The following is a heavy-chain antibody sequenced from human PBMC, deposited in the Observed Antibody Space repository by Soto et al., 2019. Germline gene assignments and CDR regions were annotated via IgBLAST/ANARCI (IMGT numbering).Heavy chain of an antibody. V-gene: IGHV1-58*01. D-gene: IGHD3-3*01. CDR3: AAGPTYDFWTHDAFHI. Sequence: ASVKVSCKACGVTFTSSAVQWVRQARGQRLEWIGWIVVGSGNTNYAQKFQERVTITRDMSTSTAYMELSSLRSEDTAVYYCAAGPTYDFWTHDAFHIWRQGTMVNVSS. J-gene: IGHJ3*02. CDR2: IVVGSGNT. CDR1: GVTFTSSA.